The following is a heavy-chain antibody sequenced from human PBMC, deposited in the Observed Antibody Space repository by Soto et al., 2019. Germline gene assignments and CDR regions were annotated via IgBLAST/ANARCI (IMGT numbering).Heavy chain of an antibody. V-gene: IGHV1-69*13. J-gene: IGHJ4*02. CDR2: IIPIFGTA. D-gene: IGHD5-18*01. CDR3: ATYTGYSYGYGYYFDY. Sequence: SVKVSCKASGGTFSSYAISWVRQAPGQGLEWMGGIIPIFGTANYAQKFQGRVTITADESTSTAYMELGSLRSEDTAVYYCATYTGYSYGYGYYFDYWGQGTLVTVSS. CDR1: GGTFSSYA.